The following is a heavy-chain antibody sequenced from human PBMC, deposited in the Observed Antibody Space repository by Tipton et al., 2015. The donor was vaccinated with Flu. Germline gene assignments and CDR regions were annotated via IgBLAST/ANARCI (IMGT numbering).Heavy chain of an antibody. CDR3: ASGGGYSYGYRNYDAFDI. D-gene: IGHD5-18*01. J-gene: IGHJ3*02. CDR2: IYTSGST. V-gene: IGHV4-4*07. Sequence: TLSLTCTVSGGSISSYYWSWIRQPAGKGLEWIGRIYTSGSTNYNPSLKSRVTMSVDTSKNQFSLKLSSVTTADTAVYYCASGGGYSYGYRNYDAFDIWGQGTMVTVSS. CDR1: GGSISSYY.